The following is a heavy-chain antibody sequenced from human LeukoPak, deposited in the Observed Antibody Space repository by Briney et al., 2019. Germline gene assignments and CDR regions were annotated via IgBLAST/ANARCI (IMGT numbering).Heavy chain of an antibody. Sequence: SETLSLTCTVSGGSISSYYWSWIRQPPAKGLEWIAYISDIGSINYNPSLKSRVTVSLDTSKNQFSLKLSSVTAADTAVYYCAGHHPRNTVDFWGQGTLVTVSS. CDR3: AGHHPRNTVDF. J-gene: IGHJ4*02. D-gene: IGHD2/OR15-2a*01. CDR2: ISDIGSI. CDR1: GGSISSYY. V-gene: IGHV4-59*08.